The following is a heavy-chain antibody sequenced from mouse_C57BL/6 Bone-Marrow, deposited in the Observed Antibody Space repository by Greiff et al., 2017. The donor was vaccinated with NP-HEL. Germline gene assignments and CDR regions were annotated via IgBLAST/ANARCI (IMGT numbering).Heavy chain of an antibody. D-gene: IGHD1-1*01. CDR2: IAPDNGYT. V-gene: IGHV14-4*01. J-gene: IGHJ4*01. Sequence: VQLQQSGAELVRPGASVKLSCTASGFNFNDYYMHWVQQRPEQGLEWIGCIAPDNGYTEYASKFQGKATITADTSSNTAYLQLSSLTSEDTDVYYCTTSANDGVLRGAMDYWGKGTSVTVSS. CDR1: GFNFNDYY. CDR3: TTSANDGVLRGAMDY.